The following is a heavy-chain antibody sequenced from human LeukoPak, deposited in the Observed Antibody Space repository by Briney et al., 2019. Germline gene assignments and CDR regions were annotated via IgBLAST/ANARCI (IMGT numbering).Heavy chain of an antibody. CDR3: ARDVNYYDSSGLTVYYFDY. CDR2: IYYSGST. J-gene: IGHJ4*02. CDR1: GGSISSGGYY. Sequence: PSQTLSLTCTVSGGSISSGGYYWSWIRQHPGKGLEWIGYIYYSGSTYYNPSLKSRVTISVDTSKNQFSLKLSSVTAADTAVYYCARDVNYYDSSGLTVYYFDYWGQGTLVTVSS. D-gene: IGHD3-22*01. V-gene: IGHV4-31*03.